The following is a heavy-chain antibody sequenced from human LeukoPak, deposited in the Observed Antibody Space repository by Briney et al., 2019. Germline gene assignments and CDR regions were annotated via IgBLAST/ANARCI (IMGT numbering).Heavy chain of an antibody. D-gene: IGHD1-26*01. Sequence: GRSLRLSCAGSGFTSDDCAMHWVRQAPGKGLEWVSGISWNSGSIGYADSVKGRFTISRDNAKNSLYLQMNSLRAEDTALYYCAKGRGDELPLDNWGQGTLVTVSS. CDR3: AKGRGDELPLDN. CDR2: ISWNSGSI. V-gene: IGHV3-9*02. CDR1: GFTSDDCA. J-gene: IGHJ4*02.